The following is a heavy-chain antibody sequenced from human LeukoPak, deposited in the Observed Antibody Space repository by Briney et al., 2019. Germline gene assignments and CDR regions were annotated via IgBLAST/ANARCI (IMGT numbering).Heavy chain of an antibody. J-gene: IGHJ3*02. CDR1: GGSISSYY. CDR2: IYYSGST. D-gene: IGHD3-3*01. Sequence: PSETLSLTCTVSGGSISSYYWSWIRQPPGKGLEWIGYIYYSGSTNYNPSLKSRVTISVDTSKNQYSLKLSSVTAADTAVYYCASEGFWSGYPDAFDIWGQGTMVTVPS. CDR3: ASEGFWSGYPDAFDI. V-gene: IGHV4-59*01.